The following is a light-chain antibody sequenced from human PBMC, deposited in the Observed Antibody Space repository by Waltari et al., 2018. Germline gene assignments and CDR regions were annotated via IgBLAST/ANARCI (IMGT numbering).Light chain of an antibody. CDR3: QQYGSSTIT. V-gene: IGKV3-20*01. Sequence: EIVLTQSPGTLSLSPGERATLSCRASQRVSSSYLAWYQQKPGQAPRLLIYGASSRATGSPDRFSGSGSGTDFTLTISRLEPEDFAVYYCQQYGSSTITFGQGTRLEIK. CDR2: GAS. CDR1: QRVSSSY. J-gene: IGKJ5*01.